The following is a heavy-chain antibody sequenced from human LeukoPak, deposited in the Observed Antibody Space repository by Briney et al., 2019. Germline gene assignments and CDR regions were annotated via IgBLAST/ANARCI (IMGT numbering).Heavy chain of an antibody. V-gene: IGHV4-39*01. J-gene: IGHJ4*02. Sequence: SETLSLTCTVSGDSISSSSYYWAWLRQPPGKGLEWIATINYSGSTYFNPSLKSRVTISVDTSKNQFSLKLTSVTAADAAVFYCARYLSRGFYFDYWGQGTLVTVSS. CDR2: INYSGST. CDR1: GDSISSSSYY. CDR3: ARYLSRGFYFDY.